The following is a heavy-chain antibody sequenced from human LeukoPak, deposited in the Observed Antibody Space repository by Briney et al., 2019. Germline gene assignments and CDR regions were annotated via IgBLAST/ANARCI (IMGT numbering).Heavy chain of an antibody. CDR1: GGSITNYY. V-gene: IGHV4-59*01. CDR3: ASGYGSGSYDYFDY. D-gene: IGHD3-10*01. Sequence: SETLSLTCTVSGGSITNYYWSWIRQPPGKGLEWIGYIHYSGSTKYKSSLKSRVTISVDTSKNQFSLKLNSVTAADTAVYYCASGYGSGSYDYFDYWGQGTLVTVSS. CDR2: IHYSGST. J-gene: IGHJ4*02.